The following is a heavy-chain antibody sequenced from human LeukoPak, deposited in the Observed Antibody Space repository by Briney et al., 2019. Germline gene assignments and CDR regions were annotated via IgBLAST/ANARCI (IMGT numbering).Heavy chain of an antibody. V-gene: IGHV4-39*07. CDR2: IYYSGSI. CDR1: GGSISSSSYY. Sequence: SETLSLTCTVSGGSISSSSYYWAWIRQPPGKGLEWIGHIYYSGSIYHNPSLKSRVTMSVDTSKNQFSLKLSSVTAVDTAVYYCARKATTGPTKAAFDIWGQGTMVTVSS. J-gene: IGHJ3*02. D-gene: IGHD4-17*01. CDR3: ARKATTGPTKAAFDI.